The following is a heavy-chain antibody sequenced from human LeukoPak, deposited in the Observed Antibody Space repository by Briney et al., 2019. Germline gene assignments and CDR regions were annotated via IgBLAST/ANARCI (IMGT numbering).Heavy chain of an antibody. Sequence: SETLSLTCAVYAGSINDYYWSWIRQPPGKGLEWIGEINHSGSTKYNPSLKSRVTISVDTSKNQFSLKVSSVTAADTAVYYCARTHRTPFDYWGQGTLVTVSS. CDR2: INHSGST. J-gene: IGHJ4*02. D-gene: IGHD4-23*01. CDR3: ARTHRTPFDY. CDR1: AGSINDYY. V-gene: IGHV4-34*01.